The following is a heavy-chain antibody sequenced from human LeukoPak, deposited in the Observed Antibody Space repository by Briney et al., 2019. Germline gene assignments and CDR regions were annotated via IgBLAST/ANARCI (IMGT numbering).Heavy chain of an antibody. V-gene: IGHV5-51*01. CDR1: GYSFSTYW. CDR2: IFPGTSEV. Sequence: GESLKISCKDSGYSFSTYWVGWVRQMPGKGLEYMGIIFPGTSEVRYSPAFQGQVTISADKSLSSAYLQWTSLKASDSAMCYCARHTGRPQAGWFDPWGQGTLVTVSS. CDR3: ARHTGRPQAGWFDP. D-gene: IGHD3-10*01. J-gene: IGHJ5*02.